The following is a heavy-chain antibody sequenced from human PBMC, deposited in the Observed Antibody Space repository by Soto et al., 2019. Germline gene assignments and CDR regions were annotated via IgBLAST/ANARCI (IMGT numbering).Heavy chain of an antibody. CDR1: GFTVSSNY. CDR2: IYSGGST. Sequence: EVQLVESGGGLIQPGGSLRLSCAASGFTVSSNYMSWVRQAPGKGLEWVSVIYSGGSTYYADSVKGRFTISRDHSKNTLYLQMNSLRAEDTAVYYCARDRVESGYPEYFQHWGQGTLVIVSS. J-gene: IGHJ1*01. V-gene: IGHV3-53*01. D-gene: IGHD3-22*01. CDR3: ARDRVESGYPEYFQH.